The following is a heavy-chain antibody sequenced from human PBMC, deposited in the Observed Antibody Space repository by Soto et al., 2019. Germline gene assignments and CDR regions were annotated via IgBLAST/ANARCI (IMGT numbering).Heavy chain of an antibody. D-gene: IGHD1-1*01. CDR1: CASISGLY. V-gene: IGHV4-4*07. Sequence: SETLSLTCTFSCASISGLYWSWIRKSAGEGLEWIGRIYATGTTDYNPSLKSRVMMSVDTSKKQFSLKLRSVTAADTAVYYCVRDGTKTLRDWFDPWGQG. CDR3: VRDGTKTLRDWFDP. J-gene: IGHJ5*02. CDR2: IYATGTT.